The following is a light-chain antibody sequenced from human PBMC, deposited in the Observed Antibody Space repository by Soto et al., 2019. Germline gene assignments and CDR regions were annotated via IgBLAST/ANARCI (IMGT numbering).Light chain of an antibody. CDR3: QSYDSSLSIYV. V-gene: IGLV1-40*01. Sequence: QSVLTQPPSVSEAPGQRVTISCTGSSSNIGAGYEAHWYQQVPGTAPKLLIYENNNRPSGVPDRFFGSKSGTSASLAITGLQVEDEAEYYCQSYDSSLSIYVFGTGIKLTVL. CDR2: ENN. J-gene: IGLJ1*01. CDR1: SSNIGAGYE.